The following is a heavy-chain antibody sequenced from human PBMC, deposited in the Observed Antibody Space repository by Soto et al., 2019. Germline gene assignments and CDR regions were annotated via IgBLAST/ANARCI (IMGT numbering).Heavy chain of an antibody. CDR1: GFTFSSYS. J-gene: IGHJ4*02. Sequence: GGSLRLSCAASGFTFSSYSMNWVRQAPGKGLEWVSSISSSSSYIYYADSVKGRFTISRDNAKNSLYLQMNSLRAEDTAVYYCAREHIVATTFDYWGQGTLVTVSS. D-gene: IGHD5-12*01. V-gene: IGHV3-21*01. CDR2: ISSSSSYI. CDR3: AREHIVATTFDY.